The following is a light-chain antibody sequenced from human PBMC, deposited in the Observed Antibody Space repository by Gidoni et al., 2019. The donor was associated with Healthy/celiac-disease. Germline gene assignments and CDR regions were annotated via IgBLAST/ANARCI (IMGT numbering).Light chain of an antibody. CDR3: QQRSNWLT. CDR2: DAS. CDR1: QSVSSY. J-gene: IGKJ4*01. V-gene: IGKV3-11*01. Sequence: VLTQSPATLSLSPGERATLSCRASQSVSSYLAWYQQKPGQAPRLLIYDASNRATGIPARFSGSGSGTDFTLTISSLEPEDFAVYYCQQRSNWLTFGGGTKVEIK.